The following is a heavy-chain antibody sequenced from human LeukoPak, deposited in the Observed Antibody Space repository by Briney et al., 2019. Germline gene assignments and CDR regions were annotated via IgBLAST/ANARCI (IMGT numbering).Heavy chain of an antibody. D-gene: IGHD3-22*01. CDR3: VYYYDSSGYSHDYYYGMDV. CDR2: IYSGGST. V-gene: IGHV3-66*01. CDR1: GFTVSSNY. Sequence: GGSLRLSCAASGFTVSSNYMSWVRQAPGKGLEWVSVIYSGGSTYYADSVKGRFTISRDNSKNTLYLQMNSLRAEDTAVYYCVYYYDSSGYSHDYYYGMDVWGQGTTVTVSS. J-gene: IGHJ6*02.